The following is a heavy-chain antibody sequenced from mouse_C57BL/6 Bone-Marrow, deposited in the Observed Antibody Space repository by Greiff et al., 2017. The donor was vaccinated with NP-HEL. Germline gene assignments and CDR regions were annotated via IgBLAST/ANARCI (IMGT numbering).Heavy chain of an antibody. CDR3: ARDCGTNFDY. J-gene: IGHJ2*01. V-gene: IGHV3-6*01. CDR2: ISYDGSN. CDR1: GYSITSGYY. D-gene: IGHD1-1*02. Sequence: EVQLQESGPGLVKPSQSLSLTCSVTGYSITSGYYWNWIRQFPGNKLEWMGYISYDGSNNYNPSLKNRISITRDTSKNQFFLKLNSVTTEDTATYYCARDCGTNFDYWGQGTTLTVSS.